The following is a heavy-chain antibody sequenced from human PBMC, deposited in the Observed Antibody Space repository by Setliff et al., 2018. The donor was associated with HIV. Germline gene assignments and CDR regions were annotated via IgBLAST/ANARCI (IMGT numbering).Heavy chain of an antibody. D-gene: IGHD5-12*01. J-gene: IGHJ3*02. CDR1: GYSFTDYY. Sequence: VASVKVSCKASGYSFTDYYIHWVRQAPGQGLEWMGWINPKSDGTNYARKFQGWITMTRDTSISTAYMELSRLRSDDTAVYYCASAGAWQRNALDIWGQGTMVTVSS. CDR2: INPKSDGT. V-gene: IGHV1-2*04. CDR3: ASAGAWQRNALDI.